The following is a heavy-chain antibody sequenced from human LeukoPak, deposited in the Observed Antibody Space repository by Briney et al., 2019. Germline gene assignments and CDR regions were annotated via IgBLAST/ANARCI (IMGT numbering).Heavy chain of an antibody. CDR3: ARGKPYYYDSSGYRQPTRGPKRGMDV. CDR2: INHSGST. V-gene: IGHV4-34*01. J-gene: IGHJ6*02. CDR1: GGSFSGYY. D-gene: IGHD3-22*01. Sequence: PSETLSLTCAVYGGSFSGYYWSWIRQPPGKGLEWIGEINHSGSTNYNPSLKSRVTISVDTSKNQFSLKLSSVTAADTAVYYCARGKPYYYDSSGYRQPTRGPKRGMDVWGQGTTVTVSS.